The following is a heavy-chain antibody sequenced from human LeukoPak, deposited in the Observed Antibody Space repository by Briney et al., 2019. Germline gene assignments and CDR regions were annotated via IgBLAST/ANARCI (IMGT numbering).Heavy chain of an antibody. J-gene: IGHJ3*02. Sequence: SQTLSLTCAISGDSVSSNSAAWNWIRQSPSRGLEWLGRTYFRSKWYNDYAVSVKSRITINPDTSKNQFSLQLNSVTPEDTAVYYCARRYSGPYPYPIDAFDIWGQGTMVTVSS. CDR2: TYFRSKWYN. D-gene: IGHD5-12*01. CDR3: ARRYSGPYPYPIDAFDI. V-gene: IGHV6-1*01. CDR1: GDSVSSNSAA.